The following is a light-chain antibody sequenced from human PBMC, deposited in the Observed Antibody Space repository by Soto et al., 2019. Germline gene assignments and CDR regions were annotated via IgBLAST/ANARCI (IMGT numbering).Light chain of an antibody. Sequence: SYELTQPPSVSVSPGQTASITCSGHKLGDKYVSWYHQKPGQSPDLLIYQDTRRPSGIPERFAGSNSGNTATLTISGTQAMDEADYYCQAWDSSAVVFGGGTKLTVL. J-gene: IGLJ2*01. CDR3: QAWDSSAVV. CDR2: QDT. CDR1: KLGDKY. V-gene: IGLV3-1*01.